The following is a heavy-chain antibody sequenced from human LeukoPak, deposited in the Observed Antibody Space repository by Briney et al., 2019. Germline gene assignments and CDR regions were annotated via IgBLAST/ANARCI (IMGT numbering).Heavy chain of an antibody. CDR2: ISSSSSII. Sequence: GGSLRLSCAASGFTFNSYAVSWVRQAPGKGLERVSFISSSSSIIYYADSVKGRFTISRDNARNSLYLQMNSLRAEDTAVYYCAKVDGSGSYYFDYWGQGTLVTVSS. V-gene: IGHV3-21*01. CDR3: AKVDGSGSYYFDY. D-gene: IGHD3-10*01. CDR1: GFTFNSYA. J-gene: IGHJ4*02.